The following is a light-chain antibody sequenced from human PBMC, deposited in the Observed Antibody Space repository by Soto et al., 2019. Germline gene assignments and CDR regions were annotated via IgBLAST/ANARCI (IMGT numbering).Light chain of an antibody. CDR1: SSDVGGYNY. V-gene: IGLV2-14*01. J-gene: IGLJ1*01. CDR2: EDS. Sequence: QSVLTQPASVSGSPGQSISISCTGTSSDVGGYNYVSWYQHHPGKAPKLVIYEDSNRPSGVSNRFSGSKSGNTASLTISGLQAEDEADYYCNSYTSSNTFVFGTATKVTVL. CDR3: NSYTSSNTFV.